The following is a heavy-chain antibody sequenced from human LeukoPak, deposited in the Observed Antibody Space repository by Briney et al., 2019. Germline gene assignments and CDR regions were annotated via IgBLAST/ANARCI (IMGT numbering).Heavy chain of an antibody. D-gene: IGHD3-9*01. J-gene: IGHJ5*02. V-gene: IGHV1-46*01. Sequence: ASVKVSCKASGYTFTSYYMHWVRQAPGQGLEWMGIINPSGGSTNYAQNFQGRVTVTRDTPTSTVYMELSSLKSEDTAVNYCARGYFDIAPWGQGTLVTVSS. CDR3: ARGYFDIAP. CDR2: INPSGGST. CDR1: GYTFTSYY.